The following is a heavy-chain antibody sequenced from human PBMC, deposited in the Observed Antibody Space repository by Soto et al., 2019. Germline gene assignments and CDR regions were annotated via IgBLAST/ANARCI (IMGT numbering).Heavy chain of an antibody. D-gene: IGHD5-18*01. J-gene: IGHJ5*02. CDR2: IYYSGST. V-gene: IGHV4-39*01. CDR1: GGSISSSSYY. CDR3: ARHVVDTAMVIGWFDP. Sequence: TSETLSLTCTVSGGSISSSSYYWGWIRQPPGKGLEWIGSIYYSGSTYYNPSLKSRVTISVDTSKNQFSLKLSSVTAADTAVYYCARHVVDTAMVIGWFDPWGQGTLVTVSS.